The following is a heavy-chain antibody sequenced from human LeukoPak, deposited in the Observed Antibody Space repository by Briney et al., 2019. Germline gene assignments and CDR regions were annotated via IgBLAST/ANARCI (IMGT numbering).Heavy chain of an antibody. Sequence: SETLSLTCTVSGGTISSSSYYWGWIRQPPGKGLEWIGSIYYSGSTYYNPSLMSRFTISVDTSKNQFSLKLSSVTAADTAVYYCASIGTPAGRYYYYMDVWGKGTTVTVSS. J-gene: IGHJ6*03. D-gene: IGHD3-16*02. V-gene: IGHV4-39*07. CDR1: GGTISSSSYY. CDR3: ASIGTPAGRYYYYMDV. CDR2: IYYSGST.